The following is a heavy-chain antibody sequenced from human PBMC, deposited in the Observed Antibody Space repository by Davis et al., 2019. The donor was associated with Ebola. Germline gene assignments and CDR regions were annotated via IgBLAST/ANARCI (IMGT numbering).Heavy chain of an antibody. CDR1: GGSFSGYY. Sequence: SETLSLTCAVYGGSFSGYYWSWIRQPPGKGLEWIGYIYYSGSTNYNPSLKSRVTISVDTSKNQFSLKLSSVTAADTAVYYCARGRTYYDYIWGSYRTAAEIDYWGQGTLVTVSS. V-gene: IGHV4-59*12. CDR2: IYYSGST. D-gene: IGHD3-16*02. J-gene: IGHJ4*02. CDR3: ARGRTYYDYIWGSYRTAAEIDY.